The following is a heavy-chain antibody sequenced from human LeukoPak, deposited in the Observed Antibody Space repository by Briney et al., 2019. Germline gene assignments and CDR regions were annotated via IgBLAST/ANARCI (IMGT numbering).Heavy chain of an antibody. V-gene: IGHV1-69*13. J-gene: IGHJ4*02. CDR1: GGTFSSYA. Sequence: SVKVSCKASGGTFSSYAISWVRQAPGQGLEWMGGIIPIFGTANYAQKFQGRVTITADESTSTACMELSSLRSEDTAVYYCARVLYGYDSGLYYFDYWGQGTLVTVSS. CDR2: IIPIFGTA. CDR3: ARVLYGYDSGLYYFDY. D-gene: IGHD3-22*01.